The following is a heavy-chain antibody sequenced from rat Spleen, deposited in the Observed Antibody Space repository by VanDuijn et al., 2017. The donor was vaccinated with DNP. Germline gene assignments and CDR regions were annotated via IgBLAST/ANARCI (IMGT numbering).Heavy chain of an antibody. CDR1: GFIFSDYA. D-gene: IGHD1-3*01. V-gene: IGHV5-17*01. CDR2: ISYDGRST. Sequence: EVQLVESGGGLVQPGRSLKLSCAASGFIFSDYAMAWVRQVPKKGLEWVATISYDGRSTYYRDSVKGRFTISRENTKNTLHLQMDSLRSEDTATYYCARVWEPWGQGVMVTVSS. J-gene: IGHJ2*01. CDR3: ARVWEP.